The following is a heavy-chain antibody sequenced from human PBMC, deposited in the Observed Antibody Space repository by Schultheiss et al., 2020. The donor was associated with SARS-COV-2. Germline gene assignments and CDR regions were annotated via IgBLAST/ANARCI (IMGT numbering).Heavy chain of an antibody. CDR2: ISGSGGST. V-gene: IGHV3-23*01. J-gene: IGHJ4*02. CDR1: GFTFSSYG. D-gene: IGHD3-22*01. Sequence: GGSLRLSCAASGFTFSSYGMHWVRQAPGKGLEWVSAISGSGGSTYYADSVKGRFTISRDNSKNTLYLQMNSLRAEDTAVYYCAKDAPNYYDSSGYSYWGQGTLVTVSS. CDR3: AKDAPNYYDSSGYSY.